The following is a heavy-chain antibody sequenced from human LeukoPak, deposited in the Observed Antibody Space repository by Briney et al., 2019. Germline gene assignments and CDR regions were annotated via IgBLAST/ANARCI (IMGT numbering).Heavy chain of an antibody. D-gene: IGHD5-24*01. Sequence: GGSLRLSCVVSGFFSNKYALHWVRQAPGKGLVWVAHINTHGNTANYADSVKGRFTISRDNAKSTLYLQMNSLRAEDTAIYYCVRDNAYTFDYWGHGTLVTVSS. V-gene: IGHV3-74*01. J-gene: IGHJ4*01. CDR2: INTHGNTA. CDR3: VRDNAYTFDY. CDR1: GFFSNKYA.